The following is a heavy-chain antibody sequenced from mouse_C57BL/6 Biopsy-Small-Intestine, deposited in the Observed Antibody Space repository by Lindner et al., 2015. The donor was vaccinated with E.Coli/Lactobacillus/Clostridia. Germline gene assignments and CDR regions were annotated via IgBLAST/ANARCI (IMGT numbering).Heavy chain of an antibody. D-gene: IGHD2-10*02. V-gene: IGHV1-18*01. Sequence: SVKVSCKASGYTFTDYYLYWVRQAPGQGLEWIGWINPNNGGTNYAQTFLGWVTLTRDTTISTAYMELSGLKSDDTGVYFCGRAYRFPSSGPLPNAMDVWGQGTTVTVSS. J-gene: IGHJ1*01. CDR3: GRAYRFPSSGPLPNAMDV. CDR1: GYTFTDYY. CDR2: INPNNGGT.